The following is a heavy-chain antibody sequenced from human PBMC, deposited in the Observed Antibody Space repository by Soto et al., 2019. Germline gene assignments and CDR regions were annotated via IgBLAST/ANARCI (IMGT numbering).Heavy chain of an antibody. J-gene: IGHJ5*02. Sequence: QVQLQESGPGLVKPSQTLSLTCTVSGGSISGGGYYWSWSRQHPGKGLEWIGYIYYSGSTYYKPSLKSRVTISVDTSKNQFYLKLSSVTAADTAVYYCAGSINPWGQGTLVTVSS. D-gene: IGHD3-10*01. CDR3: AGSINP. V-gene: IGHV4-31*03. CDR2: IYYSGST. CDR1: GGSISGGGYY.